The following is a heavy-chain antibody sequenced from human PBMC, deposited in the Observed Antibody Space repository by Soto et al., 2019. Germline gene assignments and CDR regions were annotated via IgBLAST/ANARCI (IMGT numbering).Heavy chain of an antibody. CDR3: ARVLRYFDWLLGLFDY. CDR2: INHSGST. D-gene: IGHD3-9*01. CDR1: GGSFSGYY. J-gene: IGHJ4*02. Sequence: KASETLSLTCAVYGGSFSGYYWSWIRQPPGKGLEWIGEINHSGSTNYNPSLKSRVTISVDTSKNQFSLKLSSVTAADTAVYYCARVLRYFDWLLGLFDYWGQGTLVTVSS. V-gene: IGHV4-34*01.